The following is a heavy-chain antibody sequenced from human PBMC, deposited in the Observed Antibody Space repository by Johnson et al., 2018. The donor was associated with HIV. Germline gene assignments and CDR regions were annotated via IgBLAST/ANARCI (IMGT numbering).Heavy chain of an antibody. Sequence: VQLVESGGGLIQPGGSLRLSCAVSGFTVSRNYMSWVRQAPGKGLVWASRMTNYGRTSYADSVQGRFPISRDNAKNPLPLQMNSLRAEDTAVYYCARDGGDGYNWEAFDIWGQGTMVTVSS. CDR3: ARDGGDGYNWEAFDI. CDR2: MTNYGRT. V-gene: IGHV3-53*01. J-gene: IGHJ3*02. D-gene: IGHD5-24*01. CDR1: GFTVSRNY.